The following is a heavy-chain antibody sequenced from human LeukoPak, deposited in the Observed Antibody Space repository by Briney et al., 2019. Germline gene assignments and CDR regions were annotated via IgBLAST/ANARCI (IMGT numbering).Heavy chain of an antibody. V-gene: IGHV5-51*01. D-gene: IGHD3-22*01. Sequence: GEYLNLSCNGSRYSFTSYWIGWARQMPGKGLEWMEIIYPGDPNPRNSLSLQSQVTIAADKALSLAYPQWSSLKASDTGMYYCARGYDSSGYWFRYFDYWGQGTLVTVSS. J-gene: IGHJ4*02. CDR2: IYPGDPNP. CDR3: ARGYDSSGYWFRYFDY. CDR1: RYSFTSYW.